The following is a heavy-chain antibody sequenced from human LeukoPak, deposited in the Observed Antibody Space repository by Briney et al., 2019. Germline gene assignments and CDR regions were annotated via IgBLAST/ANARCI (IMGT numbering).Heavy chain of an antibody. CDR2: IYYSGST. V-gene: IGHV4-31*03. Sequence: SSQTLSLTCTVSGGSISSGGYYWSWIRQHPGKGPEWIGYIYYSGSTYYNPSLKSRVTISVDTSKKQFSLKLISVAAADTAVYYWARASYSYGSYYYYSGMDVWGQGTTVNVSS. CDR1: GGSISSGGYY. J-gene: IGHJ6*02. CDR3: ARASYSYGSYYYYSGMDV. D-gene: IGHD5-18*01.